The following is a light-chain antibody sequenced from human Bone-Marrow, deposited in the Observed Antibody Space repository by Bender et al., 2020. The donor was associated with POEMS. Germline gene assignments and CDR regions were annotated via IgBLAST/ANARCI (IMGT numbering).Light chain of an antibody. V-gene: IGLV1-51*02. CDR2: ENN. Sequence: QSVLTQPPSVSAAPGQKVTISCSGSSSNIGNNYVSWYQQLPGTAPKLLIYENNKRPSGIPDRFSGSKSGKSATLGITGLQTGDEADYYCGTWDNSLSAYVFGTGTKVTVL. CDR3: GTWDNSLSAYV. J-gene: IGLJ1*01. CDR1: SSNIGNNY.